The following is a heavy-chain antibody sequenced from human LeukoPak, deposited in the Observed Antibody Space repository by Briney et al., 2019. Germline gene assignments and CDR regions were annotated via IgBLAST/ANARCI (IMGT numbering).Heavy chain of an antibody. Sequence: PSETLSLTCPVSGDTVNTRRYYWGWIRQPPGKGLEWIGSIYHSGSTYYEPSLRRLVTISIDTSRNQFSLNLTSVPTADTPLYFCARRDIVKGGFDYWGQGTLVTVSS. CDR3: ARRDIVKGGFDY. CDR1: GDTVNTRRYY. CDR2: IYHSGST. V-gene: IGHV4-39*01. D-gene: IGHD3-16*02. J-gene: IGHJ4*02.